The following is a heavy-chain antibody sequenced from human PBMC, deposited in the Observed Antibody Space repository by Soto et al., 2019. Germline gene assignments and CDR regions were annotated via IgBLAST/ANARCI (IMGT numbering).Heavy chain of an antibody. J-gene: IGHJ4*02. CDR2: IGGSGGT. CDR1: GFTFSSYA. Sequence: EVQLLESGGGLVQLGGSLRLSCAASGFTFSSYAMSWVRLAPGKGLEWFSSIGGSGGTYYADSVKGRFTISRDNSKNMLYLHLNSLRAEDTAMYYCAKGQGWSYYYDSWGQGTLVTVSS. CDR3: AKGQGWSYYYDS. V-gene: IGHV3-23*01. D-gene: IGHD2-15*01.